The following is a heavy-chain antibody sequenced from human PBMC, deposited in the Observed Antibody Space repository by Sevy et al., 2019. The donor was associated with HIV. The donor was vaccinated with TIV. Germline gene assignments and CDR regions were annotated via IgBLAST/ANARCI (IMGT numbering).Heavy chain of an antibody. CDR1: GFTFSSYN. CDR2: ISCGSSNI. Sequence: GGSLRLSCAASGFTFSSYNMNWVHQAPGKGLEWVSYISCGSSNIYYADSVKGRFTISRDNAKNSLYLQMNSLRAEDTAVYYCARESGDWYFDLWGRGTLVTVSS. J-gene: IGHJ2*01. V-gene: IGHV3-48*01. CDR3: ARESGDWYFDL.